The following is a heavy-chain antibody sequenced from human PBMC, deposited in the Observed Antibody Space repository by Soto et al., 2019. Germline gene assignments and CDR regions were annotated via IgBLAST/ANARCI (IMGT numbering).Heavy chain of an antibody. CDR2: ISYDGSKE. CDR1: GFSLSNFA. CDR3: ATSRIAAHPIFAN. D-gene: IGHD6-6*01. J-gene: IGHJ4*02. Sequence: QAQLAESGGGVVQPGKSLRLSCAASGFSLSNFAVHWVRQAPGKGLEWVALISYDGSKEDFADSLRGRSTISRDNSRNTVHLQINSLRPEDTAVYYCATSRIAAHPIFANWGQGTLVTVS. V-gene: IGHV3-30-3*01.